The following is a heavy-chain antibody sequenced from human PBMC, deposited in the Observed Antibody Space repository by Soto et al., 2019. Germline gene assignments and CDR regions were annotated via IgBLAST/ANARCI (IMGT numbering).Heavy chain of an antibody. CDR1: GYTFTSYG. V-gene: IGHV1-18*04. CDR3: ARGPRYCSSTSCFSGVTWFDP. CDR2: ISSYNGNT. Sequence: QVQLVQSGAEVKKPGASVKVSCKASGYTFTSYGISWVRQAPGQGLEWMGWISSYNGNTNYAQKVQGRVTMTTDKSTSTTHMELRSMRSDDTAVYYCARGPRYCSSTSCFSGVTWFDPWGQGTLVTVSS. D-gene: IGHD2-2*01. J-gene: IGHJ5*02.